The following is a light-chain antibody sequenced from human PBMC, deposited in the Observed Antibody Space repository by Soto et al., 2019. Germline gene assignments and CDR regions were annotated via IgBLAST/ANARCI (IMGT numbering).Light chain of an antibody. CDR1: SSDVDGYNY. CDR3: CSYATSYTYV. J-gene: IGLJ1*01. V-gene: IGLV2-11*01. CDR2: DVS. Sequence: QSALTQPRSVSGSPGQSVTISCTGASSDVDGYNYVSWYQQHAGKAPKLMIYDVSKRPSGLPDRFSGSKSGNTASLTISGLQAEDEADYYCCSYATSYTYVFGTGTKVTVL.